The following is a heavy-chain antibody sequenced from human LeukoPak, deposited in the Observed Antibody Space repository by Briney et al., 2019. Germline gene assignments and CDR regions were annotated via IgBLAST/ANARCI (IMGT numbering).Heavy chain of an antibody. J-gene: IGHJ4*02. V-gene: IGHV4-34*01. Sequence: KPSETLSLTCAVYGGSFSGYYWSWIRQPPGKGLEWIGEINHSGSTNYNPSLKGRVTISVDTSKSQLSLKLSSVTAADTAVYYCARWGIQLWLVSWTGFDYWGQGTLVTVSS. CDR2: INHSGST. CDR3: ARWGIQLWLVSWTGFDY. CDR1: GGSFSGYY. D-gene: IGHD5-18*01.